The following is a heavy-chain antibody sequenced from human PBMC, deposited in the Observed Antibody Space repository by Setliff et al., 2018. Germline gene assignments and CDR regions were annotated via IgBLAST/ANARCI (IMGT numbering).Heavy chain of an antibody. D-gene: IGHD6-19*01. V-gene: IGHV4-38-2*02. J-gene: IGHJ6*03. CDR1: GYSFKSDDY. Sequence: PSETLSLTCDVSGYSFKSDDYWAWIRQSPGRGLEWIGSVSHSGSPYYNPSLKSRVSRSEDRSKNRLSLKLNSVTAADMAVYYCAREQWLDPPGYYYMDVWAKGTTVTVSS. CDR2: VSHSGSP. CDR3: AREQWLDPPGYYYMDV.